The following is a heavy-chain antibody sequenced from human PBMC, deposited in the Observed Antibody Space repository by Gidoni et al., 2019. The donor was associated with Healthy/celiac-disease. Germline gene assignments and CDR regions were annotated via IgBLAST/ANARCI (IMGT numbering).Heavy chain of an antibody. CDR3: ARGGSSLKPSSGWSGFDP. CDR1: GYTFTSYD. J-gene: IGHJ5*02. V-gene: IGHV1-8*01. CDR2: MNPNSGNT. D-gene: IGHD6-19*01. Sequence: QVQLVQSGAEVKKPGASVKVSCKASGYTFTSYDINWVRQATGQGLEWMGWMNPNSGNTGYAQKFQGRVTMTRNTSISTAYVELSSLRSEDTAVYYCARGGSSLKPSSGWSGFDPWGQGTLVTVSS.